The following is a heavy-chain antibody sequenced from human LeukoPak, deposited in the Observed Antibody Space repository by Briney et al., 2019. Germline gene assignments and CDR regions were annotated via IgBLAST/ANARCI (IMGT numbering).Heavy chain of an antibody. CDR2: IYSGGST. CDR3: ASDSYSPEYFQH. D-gene: IGHD2-15*01. V-gene: IGHV3-66*01. Sequence: GGSLRLSCAASGFSVSNNYMSWVRQAPGKGLEWVSVIYSGGSTFYADSVKGRFTISRDNSKDTLYLQMNSLRAEDTAVYYCASDSYSPEYFQHWGQGTLVTVSS. CDR1: GFSVSNNY. J-gene: IGHJ1*01.